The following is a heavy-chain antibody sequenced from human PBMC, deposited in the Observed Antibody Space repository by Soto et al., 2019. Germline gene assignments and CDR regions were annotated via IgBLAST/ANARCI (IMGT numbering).Heavy chain of an antibody. CDR2: LIPIFGTA. CDR1: GGTFSSYA. J-gene: IGHJ6*02. Sequence: QVQLVQSGAEVKKPGASVKVSCKASGGTFSSYAISWVRQAPGQGLEWMGGLIPIFGTANYAQQFQGRVTLTADESTSTAYRELSSLRSEDTAVYYCARDRSRQQLVPRDYYYGMYVWGQGTTVTV. V-gene: IGHV1-69*12. D-gene: IGHD6-13*01. CDR3: ARDRSRQQLVPRDYYYGMYV.